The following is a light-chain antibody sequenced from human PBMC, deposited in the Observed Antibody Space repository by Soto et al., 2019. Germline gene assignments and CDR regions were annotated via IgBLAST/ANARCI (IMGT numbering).Light chain of an antibody. Sequence: QSVLTQPPSASGSPGQSVTISSTGTSSDVGGYNYVSWYQQHPGKAPKLMIYEVSKRPSGVPDRFSGSKSGNTASLTVSGLQPEDEAHYYCSSYAGSNRGVFGGGTKVTVL. V-gene: IGLV2-8*01. J-gene: IGLJ2*01. CDR2: EVS. CDR3: SSYAGSNRGV. CDR1: SSDVGGYNY.